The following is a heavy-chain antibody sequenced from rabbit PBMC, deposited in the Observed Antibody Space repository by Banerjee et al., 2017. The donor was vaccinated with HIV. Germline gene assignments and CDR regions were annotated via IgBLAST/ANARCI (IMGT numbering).Heavy chain of an antibody. J-gene: IGHJ3*01. V-gene: IGHV1S47*01. CDR1: GFDFSRYG. Sequence: QEQLVESGGGLVQPGGSLKLSCKASGFDFSRYGVSWVRQAPGKGLEWIGYIDLVFGSIYYASWVNGRFTISSHNAQNTVDLQMNSLTAADTATYFCMRVSYSYGYDGYAITRLDLWGQGTLVTVS. D-gene: IGHD6-1*01. CDR3: MRVSYSYGYDGYAITRLDL. CDR2: IDLVFGSI.